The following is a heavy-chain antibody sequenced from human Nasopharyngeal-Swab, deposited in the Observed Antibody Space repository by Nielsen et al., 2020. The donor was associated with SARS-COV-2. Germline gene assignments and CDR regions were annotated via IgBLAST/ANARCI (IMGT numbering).Heavy chain of an antibody. J-gene: IGHJ6*02. V-gene: IGHV3-21*01. CDR2: ISSSSSYI. CDR1: GFTFSSYS. CDR3: ARTIAAAGPYGMDV. Sequence: GESLKISCAASGFTFSSYSMNWVRQAPGTGLEWVSSISSSSSYIYYADSVKGRFTISRDNAKNSLYLQMNSLRAEDTAVYYCARTIAAAGPYGMDVWGQGTTVTVSS. D-gene: IGHD6-13*01.